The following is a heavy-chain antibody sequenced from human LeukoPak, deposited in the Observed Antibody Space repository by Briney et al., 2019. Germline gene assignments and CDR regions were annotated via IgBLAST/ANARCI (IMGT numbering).Heavy chain of an antibody. CDR1: GFTFSIYA. CDR2: ITMSGDST. Sequence: GGSLRLSCAASGFTFSIYAFTWVRQAPGKGLEWVSGITMSGDSTYYADSVKGRFTISRDNSKNTLYLQMTSLRAEDTALYYCARTPNRFYDFWGQGTLVTVSS. V-gene: IGHV3-23*01. CDR3: ARTPNRFYDF. J-gene: IGHJ4*02.